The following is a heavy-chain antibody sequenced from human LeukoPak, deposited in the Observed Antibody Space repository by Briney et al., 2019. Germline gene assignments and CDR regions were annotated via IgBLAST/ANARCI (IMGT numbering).Heavy chain of an antibody. D-gene: IGHD3-22*01. CDR3: ARVHHYYDSSGGDY. J-gene: IGHJ4*02. CDR1: GFTFSSYA. Sequence: AGGSLRLSCAASGFTFSSYAMHWVRQAPGKGLEWVAVISYDGSNKYYADSVKGRFTISRDNSKNTLYLQMNSLRAEDTDVYYCARVHHYYDSSGGDYWGQGTLATVSS. CDR2: ISYDGSNK. V-gene: IGHV3-30-3*01.